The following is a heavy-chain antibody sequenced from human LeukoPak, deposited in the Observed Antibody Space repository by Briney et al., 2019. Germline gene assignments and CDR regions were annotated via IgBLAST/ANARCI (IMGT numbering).Heavy chain of an antibody. V-gene: IGHV3-21*01. CDR2: ISSSSSYI. CDR1: GFTFSSYS. D-gene: IGHD6-13*01. Sequence: PGGSLRLYCAASGFTFSSYSMNWVRQAPGKGLEWVSSISSSSSYIYYADSVKGRFTISRDNAKNSLYLQMNSLRAEDTAVYYCARGIAAAGTDYWGQGTLVTVSS. J-gene: IGHJ4*02. CDR3: ARGIAAAGTDY.